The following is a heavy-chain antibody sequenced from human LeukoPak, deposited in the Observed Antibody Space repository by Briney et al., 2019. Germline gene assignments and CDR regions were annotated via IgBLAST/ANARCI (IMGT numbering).Heavy chain of an antibody. J-gene: IGHJ4*02. CDR2: IIPIFGTA. D-gene: IGHD3-22*01. CDR3: ARVGYYDSSGYPESPFDY. Sequence: SVKVSFKASGGTFSSYAISWVRQAPGQGLEWMGGIIPIFGTANYAQKFQGRVTITADESTSTAYMELSSLRSEDTAVYYRARVGYYDSSGYPESPFDYWGQGTLVTVSS. CDR1: GGTFSSYA. V-gene: IGHV1-69*13.